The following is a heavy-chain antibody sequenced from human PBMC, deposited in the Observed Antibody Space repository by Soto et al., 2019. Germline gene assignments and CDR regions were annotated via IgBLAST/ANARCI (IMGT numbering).Heavy chain of an antibody. CDR1: GGSVSSGGYF. CDR2: IYYSGST. V-gene: IGHV4-31*11. J-gene: IGHJ4*02. CDR3: ARTGPSNHFDY. D-gene: IGHD2-2*01. Sequence: SSETWSLTCAVSGGSVSSGGYFWSWIRQHPGKGLEWIGYIYYSGSTYYNPSLKSRVTISVDTSKNQFSLKLSSVTAADTAVYYCARTGPSNHFDYWGQGPLVTVS.